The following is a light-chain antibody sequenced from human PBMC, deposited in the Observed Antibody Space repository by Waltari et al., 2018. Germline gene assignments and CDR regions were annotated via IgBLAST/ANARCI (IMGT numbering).Light chain of an antibody. CDR3: ATWDDSLKGFV. Sequence: QSVLTQPPSASGTPGQRVTISCSGRSSDIGSNTVNWYQHLPGTAPRLLTFNNYYRPSGGPDRFSGSKSGTSASLAISGLQSEDEAVFYCATWDDSLKGFVFGSGTKVTVL. CDR2: NNY. CDR1: SSDIGSNT. V-gene: IGLV1-44*01. J-gene: IGLJ1*01.